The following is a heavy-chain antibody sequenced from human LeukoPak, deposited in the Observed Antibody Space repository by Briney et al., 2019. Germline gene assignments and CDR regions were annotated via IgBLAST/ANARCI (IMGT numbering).Heavy chain of an antibody. CDR2: IYYTGST. CDR3: TYQRGYSGYDPLHY. D-gene: IGHD5-12*01. V-gene: IGHV4-39*01. CDR1: GGSISNSDYY. J-gene: IGHJ4*02. Sequence: SETLSLTCTVSGGSISNSDYYWGWIRQPPGKGLGWIGSIYYTGSTYYNPSLKSRVTISVDTSKNQFSVTLSSVTAADTAIYYCTYQRGYSGYDPLHYWGQGTLVSVSS.